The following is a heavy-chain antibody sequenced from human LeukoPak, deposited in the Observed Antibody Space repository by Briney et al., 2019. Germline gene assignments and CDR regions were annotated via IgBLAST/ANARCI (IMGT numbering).Heavy chain of an antibody. CDR1: GYTFTDYG. J-gene: IGHJ3*02. D-gene: IGHD2/OR15-2a*01. CDR2: ISAYNGDT. Sequence: ASVKVSCKASGYTFTDYGISWVRQAPGQGLEWMGWISAYNGDTNYAQKVQGRVTLPTDTSTSTAYMDLKSLRSDDTALYYCARGKIGDAFDIWGQGTMVTVSS. V-gene: IGHV1-18*01. CDR3: ARGKIGDAFDI.